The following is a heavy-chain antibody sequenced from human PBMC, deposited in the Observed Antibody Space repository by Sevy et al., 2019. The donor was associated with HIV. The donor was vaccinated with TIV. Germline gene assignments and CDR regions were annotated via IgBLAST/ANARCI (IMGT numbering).Heavy chain of an antibody. J-gene: IGHJ4*02. CDR2: ITGSGDKI. CDR1: GFTFRSYT. Sequence: GGSLRLSCVVSGFTFRSYTMTWVRQAPGKGVEWVSTITGSGDKIYYADSVKGRFTISRDNSRNTLYLQMSSLRAADTAVYYCAKGPDYYASSGTPLDYWGQGTLVTVSS. CDR3: AKGPDYYASSGTPLDY. V-gene: IGHV3-23*01. D-gene: IGHD3-22*01.